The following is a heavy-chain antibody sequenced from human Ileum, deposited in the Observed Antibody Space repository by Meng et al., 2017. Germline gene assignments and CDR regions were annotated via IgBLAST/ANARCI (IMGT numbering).Heavy chain of an antibody. Sequence: QGQLQESGPGLVRPSETLSLTCTVSSGSVSSGSSYWSWIRQPPGKGLEWIGYIYYSGSTDYNPSLKSRVTISVDTSKNQFSLRLSSVTAADTAVYYCARDLSSGWYGDNWFDPWGQGTLVTVSS. D-gene: IGHD6-19*01. CDR1: SGSVSSGSSY. CDR2: IYYSGST. J-gene: IGHJ5*02. CDR3: ARDLSSGWYGDNWFDP. V-gene: IGHV4-61*01.